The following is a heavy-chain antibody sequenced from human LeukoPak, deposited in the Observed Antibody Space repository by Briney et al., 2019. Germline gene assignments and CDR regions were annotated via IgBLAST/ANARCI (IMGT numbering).Heavy chain of an antibody. CDR2: ISSSSSYI. V-gene: IGHV3-21*01. CDR1: GFTLSSYS. D-gene: IGHD5-24*01. J-gene: IGHJ6*02. Sequence: PGGSLRLSCAASGFTLSSYSMNWVRQAPGKGLEWVSFISSSSSYIYYADSVKGRFTISRDNAKNSLYLQMNSLRDEDTAVYYCARVQPGRWRWLQLFYYGMDVWGQGTTVTVSS. CDR3: ARVQPGRWRWLQLFYYGMDV.